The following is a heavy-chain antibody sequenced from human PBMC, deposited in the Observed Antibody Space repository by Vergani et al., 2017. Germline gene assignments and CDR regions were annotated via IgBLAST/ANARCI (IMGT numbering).Heavy chain of an antibody. D-gene: IGHD6-13*01. V-gene: IGHV4-39*01. J-gene: IGHJ5*02. CDR2: IYYSGST. CDR3: ARPYSSSWYGNWFDP. Sequence: QLQLQESGPGLVKPSETLSLTCTVSGGSISSSSYYWGWIRQPPGKGLEWIGSIYYSGSTYYNPSLKSRVTISVDTSKNQFSLKLSSVTAADTAVYYWARPYSSSWYGNWFDPWGQGTLVTVSS. CDR1: GGSISSSSYY.